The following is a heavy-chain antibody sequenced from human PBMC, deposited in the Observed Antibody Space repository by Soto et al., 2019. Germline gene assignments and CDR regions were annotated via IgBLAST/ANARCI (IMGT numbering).Heavy chain of an antibody. Sequence: PGGSLRLSCAASGFTFSSYAMHWVRQAPGKGLEWVAVISYDGSNKYYADSVKGRFTISRANSKNMLYLQKNSLRAEDTAVYYCARDRIQLWVLAYWGPGTLVTVST. J-gene: IGHJ4*02. D-gene: IGHD5-18*01. CDR1: GFTFSSYA. V-gene: IGHV3-30-3*01. CDR2: ISYDGSNK. CDR3: ARDRIQLWVLAY.